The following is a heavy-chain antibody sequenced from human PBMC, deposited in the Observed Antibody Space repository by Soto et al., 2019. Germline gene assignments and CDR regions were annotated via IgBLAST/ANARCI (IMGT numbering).Heavy chain of an antibody. CDR3: ARTTGYYGDFFDY. CDR2: IYYSGST. Sequence: PSETLSLPCTISGGSVSSGSYYWSWIRQPPGKGLECIGYIYYSGSTNYNPSLKSRVTISRDNAKNSLHLHMNSLRAEDTAFYSCARTTGYYGDFFDYWGQGTLVTVSS. V-gene: IGHV4-61*03. D-gene: IGHD4-17*01. CDR1: GGSVSSGSYY. J-gene: IGHJ4*02.